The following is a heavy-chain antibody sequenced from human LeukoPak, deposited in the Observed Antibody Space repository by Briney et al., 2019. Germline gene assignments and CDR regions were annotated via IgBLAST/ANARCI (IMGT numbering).Heavy chain of an antibody. CDR2: ISGNGDST. D-gene: IGHD3-10*01. CDR1: GFTFSSYA. CDR3: AKDPIYYVSGRFDI. Sequence: PGGSLRLSCAASGFTFSSYAMSWFRQAPGKGLEWVSTISGNGDSTYYGDSVKGRFTISRDKSKNTLYLQMNSLRAEDTAVYYCAKDPIYYVSGRFDIWGQGTMVTVSS. V-gene: IGHV3-23*01. J-gene: IGHJ3*02.